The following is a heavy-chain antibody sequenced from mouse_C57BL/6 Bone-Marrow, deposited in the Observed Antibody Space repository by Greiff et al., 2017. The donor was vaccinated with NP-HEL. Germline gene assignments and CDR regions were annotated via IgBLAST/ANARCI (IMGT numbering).Heavy chain of an antibody. CDR1: GYTFTSYW. J-gene: IGHJ2*01. D-gene: IGHD3-2*02. V-gene: IGHV1-55*01. Sequence: QVQLQQPGAELVKPGASVKMSCKASGYTFTSYWITWVKQRPGQGLEWIGDIYPGSGSTNYNEKFKSKATLTVDTSSSTAYMQLSSLTSEDSAVYYCAREGQLRPYFDYWGQGTTLTVSS. CDR2: IYPGSGST. CDR3: AREGQLRPYFDY.